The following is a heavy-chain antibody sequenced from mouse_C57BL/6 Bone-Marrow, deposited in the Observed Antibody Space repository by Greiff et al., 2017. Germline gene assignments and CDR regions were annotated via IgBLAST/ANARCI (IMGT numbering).Heavy chain of an antibody. Sequence: VQLQESGAELVRPGTSVKMSCKASGYTFTNYWIGWAKQRPGHGLEWIGDIYPGGGYTNYNEKFKGKATLTADKSSSTAYMQCRSLTAEDSAIDYCAREGYDVDYCDYWGQGTTLTVSS. D-gene: IGHD2-2*01. CDR3: AREGYDVDYCDY. V-gene: IGHV1-63*01. J-gene: IGHJ2*01. CDR1: GYTFTNYW. CDR2: IYPGGGYT.